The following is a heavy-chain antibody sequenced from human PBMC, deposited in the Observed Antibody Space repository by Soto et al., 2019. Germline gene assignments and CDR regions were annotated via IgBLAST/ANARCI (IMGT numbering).Heavy chain of an antibody. CDR3: AAPVAGGIH. J-gene: IGHJ4*02. CDR2: IDPSDSYT. CDR1: GYSFTSYC. Sequence: PWGSLKISCKGSGYSFTSYCISRVRQMPGKGLEWMGRIDPSDSYTNYSPSFQGHVTISADKSISTAYLQWSSLKASDTAMYYCAAPVAGGIHWGQGTLVTVSS. D-gene: IGHD6-19*01. V-gene: IGHV5-10-1*01.